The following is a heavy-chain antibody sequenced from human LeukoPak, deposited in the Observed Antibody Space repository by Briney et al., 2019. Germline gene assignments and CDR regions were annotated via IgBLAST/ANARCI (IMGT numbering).Heavy chain of an antibody. CDR2: IYYSGST. Sequence: PSETLSLTCTVSGGSISSYYWSWIRQPPGKGLEWIGYIYYSGSTNYNPSLKSRVTISVDTSKNQFSLKLSSVTAADTAVYYCARANTNYYYMDVWGKGTTVTVSS. J-gene: IGHJ6*03. CDR3: ARANTNYYYMDV. CDR1: GGSISSYY. D-gene: IGHD2-8*01. V-gene: IGHV4-59*01.